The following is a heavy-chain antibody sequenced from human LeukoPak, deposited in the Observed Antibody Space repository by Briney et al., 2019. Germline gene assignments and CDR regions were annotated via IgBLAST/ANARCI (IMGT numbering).Heavy chain of an antibody. CDR2: LDPNIGVT. CDR1: RYTFTDYY. V-gene: IGHV1-2*02. J-gene: IGHJ4*02. Sequence: ASVRVSCKPSRYTFTDYYMHWVRQAPGQGLEGMGWLDPNIGVTNYAQKFQGRISMTRDSSISPASTDLRDLRSHDTAVYSCARGRNIEMTTMSGGSDYWGQGTLVTVSS. CDR3: ARGRNIEMTTMSGGSDY. D-gene: IGHD5-24*01.